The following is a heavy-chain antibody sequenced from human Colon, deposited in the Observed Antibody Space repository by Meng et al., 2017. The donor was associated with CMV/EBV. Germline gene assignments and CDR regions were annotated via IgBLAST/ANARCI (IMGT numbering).Heavy chain of an antibody. CDR1: GFTIDWHA. CDR2: IWFDGSKK. V-gene: IGHV3-33*07. D-gene: IGHD6-25*01. J-gene: IGHJ4*02. Sequence: GGSLRLSCSASGFTIDWHAMYWVRQAPGKGLDWVASIWFDGSKKFYADSVKGRFTISRDNSRNMQFLEMNSLGDDDTAGYFCASGGGTEAAAAGVFDFWGQGTLVTVSS. CDR3: ASGGGTEAAAAGVFDF.